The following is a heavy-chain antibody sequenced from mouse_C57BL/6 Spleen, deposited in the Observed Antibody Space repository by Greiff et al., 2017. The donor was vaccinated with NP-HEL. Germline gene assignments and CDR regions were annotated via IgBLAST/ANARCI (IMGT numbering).Heavy chain of an antibody. CDR1: GYTFTDYN. CDR3: ARGSTMVTTRYFDV. Sequence: EVQLQQSGPELVKPGASVKMSCKASGYTFTDYNMHWVKQSHGKSLEWIGYINPNNGGTSYNQKFKGKATLTVNKSSSTAYMELRSLTSEDSAVYYCARGSTMVTTRYFDVWGTGTTVTVSS. J-gene: IGHJ1*03. D-gene: IGHD2-2*01. V-gene: IGHV1-22*01. CDR2: INPNNGGT.